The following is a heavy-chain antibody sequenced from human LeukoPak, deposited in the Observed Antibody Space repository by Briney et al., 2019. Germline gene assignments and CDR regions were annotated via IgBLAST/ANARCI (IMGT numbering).Heavy chain of an antibody. D-gene: IGHD6-6*01. CDR2: ISYDGSNK. CDR3: ARGSTADY. CDR1: GFAFRSYA. V-gene: IGHV3-30*04. Sequence: GGSLRLSCSASGFAFRSYAMSWVRQAPGKGLEWVAVISYDGSNKYYADSVKGRFTVSRDNSKNTLYLQMNSLRAEDTAVYYCARGSTADYWGQGTLVTVSS. J-gene: IGHJ4*02.